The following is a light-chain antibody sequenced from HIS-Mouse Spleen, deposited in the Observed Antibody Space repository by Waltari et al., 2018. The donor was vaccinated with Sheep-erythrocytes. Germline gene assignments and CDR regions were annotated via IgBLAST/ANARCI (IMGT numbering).Light chain of an antibody. CDR3: CSYAGSYTYV. CDR1: SSKHGSNY. J-gene: IGLJ1*01. CDR2: DVS. V-gene: IGLV1-47*02. Sequence: QSVLTQPPSASGTPGQRVTILCSGSSSKHGSNYVYWYQQLPGTAPKLMIYDVSKRPSGVPDRFSGSKSGNTASLTISGLQAEDEADYYCCSYAGSYTYVFGTGTKVTVL.